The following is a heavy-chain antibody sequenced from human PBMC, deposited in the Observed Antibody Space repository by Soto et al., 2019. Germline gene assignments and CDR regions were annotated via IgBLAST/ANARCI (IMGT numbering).Heavy chain of an antibody. CDR2: ISVHSGDT. Sequence: ASVKVSCKASGYVFTSSGISWVRQAPGQGLEWMGWISVHSGDTNYAQRLQGRVTMTTDTSTSTAYMELRSLRSDDTAVYYCARAVAVTGVAFNIWGQGTMVTVSS. D-gene: IGHD6-19*01. V-gene: IGHV1-18*01. CDR1: GYVFTSSG. CDR3: ARAVAVTGVAFNI. J-gene: IGHJ3*02.